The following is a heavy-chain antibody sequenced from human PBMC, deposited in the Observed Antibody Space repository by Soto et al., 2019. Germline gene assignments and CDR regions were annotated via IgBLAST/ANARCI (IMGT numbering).Heavy chain of an antibody. CDR3: AHSLIGYYYDSSGSNWFDP. J-gene: IGHJ5*02. CDR1: GFSLSTSGVG. D-gene: IGHD3-22*01. Sequence: GPTLVNPTQTLTLTGTFSGFSLSTSGVGVGWIRQPPGKALEWLALIYWDDDKRYSPSLKSRLTITKDTSKNQVVLTMTNMDPVDTATYYCAHSLIGYYYDSSGSNWFDPWGQGTLVTVSS. CDR2: IYWDDDK. V-gene: IGHV2-5*02.